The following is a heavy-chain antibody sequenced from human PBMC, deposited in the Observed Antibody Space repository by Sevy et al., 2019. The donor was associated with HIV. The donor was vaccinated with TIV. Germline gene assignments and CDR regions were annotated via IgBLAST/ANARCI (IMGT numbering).Heavy chain of an antibody. CDR3: ARGQVLRFLEWPTYGMDV. CDR2: INSHGTIT. J-gene: IGHJ6*02. D-gene: IGHD3-3*01. V-gene: IGHV3-74*01. CDR1: GFTFSSHW. Sequence: GGSLRLSCAASGFTFSSHWMFWVRQAPGKGLVWVSHINSHGTITNYADSVKGRFTISRDNAKNPVYLQINSLRAEDTAVYYCARGQVLRFLEWPTYGMDVWGQGTTVTVSS.